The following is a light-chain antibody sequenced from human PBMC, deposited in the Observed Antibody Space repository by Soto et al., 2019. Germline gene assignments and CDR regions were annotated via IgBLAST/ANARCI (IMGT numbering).Light chain of an antibody. J-gene: IGKJ3*01. CDR3: QQYGSSPPT. V-gene: IGKV3-20*01. CDR2: GAS. Sequence: EIVLTQSPGTLSLSPGERATLSCRASQSVSSSYLAWYQQKPGQAPRLLIYGASSRATGIPDRFSGSGSGTDLTLTISRLEPEDFAVCYCQQYGSSPPTFGPGTKVDIK. CDR1: QSVSSSY.